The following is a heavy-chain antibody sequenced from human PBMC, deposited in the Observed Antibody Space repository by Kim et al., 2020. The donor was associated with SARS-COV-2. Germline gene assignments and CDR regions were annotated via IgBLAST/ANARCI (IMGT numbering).Heavy chain of an antibody. J-gene: IGHJ3*02. CDR1: GFTFISYA. D-gene: IGHD2-2*01. V-gene: IGHV3-23*01. CDR2: ISAIGGST. Sequence: GGSLRLSCASSGFTFISYAMGWVRRAPGKGLEWVSGISAIGGSTYYADSVKGRFTISRDNSKNTLFLQMNSLRADDTAVYHCARYCSTASCNGHDPFDIWGQGTMVTVSS. CDR3: ARYCSTASCNGHDPFDI.